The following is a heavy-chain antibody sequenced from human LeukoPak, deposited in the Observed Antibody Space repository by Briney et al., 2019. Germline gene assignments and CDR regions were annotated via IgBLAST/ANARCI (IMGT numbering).Heavy chain of an antibody. CDR3: ARTVSGYYFNA. V-gene: IGHV4-59*01. J-gene: IGHJ5*02. Sequence: SETLSLTCTVSGGSINSYYWSWIRQPPGKGLEWVGYVAHSGSTNYNPSLKSRVTISLDTSKNQFSLKLSSVTAADTAVYYCARTVSGYYFNAWGPGTLVTVSS. D-gene: IGHD5-12*01. CDR2: VAHSGST. CDR1: GGSINSYY.